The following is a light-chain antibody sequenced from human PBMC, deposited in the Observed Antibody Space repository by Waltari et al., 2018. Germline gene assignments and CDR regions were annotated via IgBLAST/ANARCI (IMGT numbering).Light chain of an antibody. J-gene: IGKJ2*01. Sequence: DIQMTQSPSSLSASVGDGATIYFRASQNIGSYINWYQHKPGQAPELIIYAAPSVHRGVSFRFDGRGSGTHFSLTIKSLQPDDSATYFCQQSYSVPYTFGQGTNLGV. CDR3: QQSYSVPYT. CDR1: QNIGSY. CDR2: AAP. V-gene: IGKV1-39*01.